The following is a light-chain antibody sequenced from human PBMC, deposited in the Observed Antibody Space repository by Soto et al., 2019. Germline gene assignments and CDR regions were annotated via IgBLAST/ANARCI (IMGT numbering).Light chain of an antibody. J-gene: IGKJ4*01. CDR1: QSVSISY. CDR3: QQYDSSPPFALT. CDR2: GAS. Sequence: ETVLTQSPGTLSLSPGERATLSCRASQSVSISYLAWYQQRPGQAPRLLIYGASSRATGIPDRFSGSGSGTDFTLTINRLEPEDFAVYYCQQYDSSPPFALTFXGGTKVDIK. V-gene: IGKV3-20*01.